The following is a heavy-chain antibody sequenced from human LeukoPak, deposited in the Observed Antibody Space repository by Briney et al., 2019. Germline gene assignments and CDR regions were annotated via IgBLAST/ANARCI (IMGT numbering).Heavy chain of an antibody. CDR1: GFTFNNYG. CDR3: ARARIATRTSGTLCY. CDR2: ISYDGSNK. D-gene: IGHD2-2*01. J-gene: IGHJ4*02. Sequence: GGSLRLSCAASGFTFNNYGMHWVRQAPGKGLEWVAVISYDGSNKYYADSVKGRFTISRDNSKNTLYLQMNSLRAEDTAVYYCARARIATRTSGTLCYWGQGTLVTVSS. V-gene: IGHV3-30*03.